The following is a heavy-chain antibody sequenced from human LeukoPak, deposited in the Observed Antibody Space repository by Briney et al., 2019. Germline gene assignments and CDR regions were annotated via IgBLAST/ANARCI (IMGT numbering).Heavy chain of an antibody. CDR1: GGTFSSYA. J-gene: IGHJ4*02. V-gene: IGHV1-69*04. CDR3: ARGGGRDWGSSFDY. Sequence: GSSVKVSCKASGGTFSSYAISWVRQAPGQGLEWMGRIIPILGIANYAQKFQGRVTITADKSTSTAYMELSSLRSEDTAVYYCARGGGRDWGSSFDYWGQGTLVTVSS. D-gene: IGHD7-27*01. CDR2: IIPILGIA.